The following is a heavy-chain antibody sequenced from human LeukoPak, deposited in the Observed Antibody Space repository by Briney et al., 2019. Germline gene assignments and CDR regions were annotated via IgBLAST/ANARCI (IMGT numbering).Heavy chain of an antibody. Sequence: GGSLRLSCAASGFTFSSYDMHWVRQAPGKGLEWVAAISYDGSNKYHADSVKGRFTISRDNSKNTLYLQMNSLRAEDTAVYYCAKDLGGAVAGTTFFDYWGQGTLVTVSS. D-gene: IGHD6-19*01. CDR2: ISYDGSNK. CDR3: AKDLGGAVAGTTFFDY. J-gene: IGHJ4*02. V-gene: IGHV3-30*18. CDR1: GFTFSSYD.